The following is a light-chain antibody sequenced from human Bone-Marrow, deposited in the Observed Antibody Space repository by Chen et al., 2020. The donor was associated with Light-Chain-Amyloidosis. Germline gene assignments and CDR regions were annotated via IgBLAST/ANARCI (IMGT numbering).Light chain of an antibody. J-gene: IGLJ3*02. Sequence: SYVLTQPSSVSVAPGQTATIAWGGNNIGSTSVHWYQQTPGQAPLLVVYDDSDRPSGIPERLSGSNSGNTATLTISRVEAGDKADYYCQVWDRSSDRPVFGGGTKLTVL. CDR3: QVWDRSSDRPV. V-gene: IGLV3-21*02. CDR1: NIGSTS. CDR2: DDS.